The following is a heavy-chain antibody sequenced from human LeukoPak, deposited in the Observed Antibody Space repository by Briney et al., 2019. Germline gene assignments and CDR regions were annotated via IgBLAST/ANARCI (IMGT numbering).Heavy chain of an antibody. CDR1: GGSISSHY. CDR2: IYYSGST. D-gene: IGHD6-13*01. CDR3: ARDAGKQQLGSFDY. Sequence: SETLSLTCTVSGGSISSHYWSWIRQPPGKGLEWIGYIYYSGSTNYNPSLKSRVTISVDTSKNQFSLKLSSVTAADTAVYYCARDAGKQQLGSFDYWGQGTLVTVSS. V-gene: IGHV4-59*11. J-gene: IGHJ4*02.